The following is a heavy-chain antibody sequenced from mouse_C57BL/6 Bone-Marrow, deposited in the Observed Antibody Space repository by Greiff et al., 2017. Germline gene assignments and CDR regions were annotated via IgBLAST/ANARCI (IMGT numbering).Heavy chain of an antibody. D-gene: IGHD2-13*01. CDR2: IHPNSGSP. CDR1: GYTFTSYW. J-gene: IGHJ3*01. V-gene: IGHV1-64*01. Sequence: VQLQQPGAELVKPGASVKLSCKASGYTFTSYWMHWVKQRPGQGLEWIGMIHPNSGSPNSNEKFKSKATLTVDKSSSTAYMQLSRLASEDSAVYYRAPGGDGDDWFADWGKGTLVTVSA. CDR3: APGGDGDDWFAD.